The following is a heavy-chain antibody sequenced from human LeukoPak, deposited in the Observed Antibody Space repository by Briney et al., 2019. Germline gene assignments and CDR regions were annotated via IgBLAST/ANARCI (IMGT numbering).Heavy chain of an antibody. V-gene: IGHV3-30*04. CDR3: ARDGLDYDILTGYYEGFTPDY. D-gene: IGHD3-9*01. J-gene: IGHJ4*02. CDR2: ISYDGSNK. CDR1: GFTFSSYA. Sequence: GGSLRLSCAASGFTFSSYAMHWVRQAPGKGLEWVAVISYDGSNKYYADSVKGRFTISRDNAKNSLYLQMNSLRAEDTAVYYCARDGLDYDILTGYYEGFTPDYWGQGTLVTVSS.